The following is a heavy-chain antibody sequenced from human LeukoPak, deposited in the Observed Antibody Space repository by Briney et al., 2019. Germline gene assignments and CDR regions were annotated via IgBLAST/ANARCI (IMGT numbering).Heavy chain of an antibody. CDR3: AREGRLRPSHIDY. CDR2: IRDDGSDK. J-gene: IGHJ4*02. CDR1: GFTLSPYG. V-gene: IGHV3-30*02. D-gene: IGHD2-15*01. Sequence: GGSLRLSCAASGFTLSPYGMHWVRQAPGKGLEWVAFIRDDGSDKYYADSVRGRFTISRDNSKNTLYLQMNSLRAEDTAVYYCAREGRLRPSHIDYWGQGTLVTVSS.